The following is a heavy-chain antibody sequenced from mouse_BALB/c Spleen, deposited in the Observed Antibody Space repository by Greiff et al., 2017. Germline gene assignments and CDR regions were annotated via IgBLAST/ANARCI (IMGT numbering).Heavy chain of an antibody. CDR3: ARSFTTAYYFDY. CDR1: GFTFSSFG. Sequence: EVQVVESGGGLVQPGGSRKLSCAASGFTFSSFGMHWVRQAPEKGLEWVAYISSGSSTIYYADTVKGRFTISRDNPKNTLFLQMTSLRSEDTAMYYCARSFTTAYYFDYWGQGTTLTVSS. J-gene: IGHJ2*01. V-gene: IGHV5-17*02. D-gene: IGHD1-2*01. CDR2: ISSGSSTI.